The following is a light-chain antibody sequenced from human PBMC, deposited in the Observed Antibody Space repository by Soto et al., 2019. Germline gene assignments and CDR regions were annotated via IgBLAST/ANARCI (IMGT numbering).Light chain of an antibody. CDR3: QQRSNWPVT. J-gene: IGKJ1*01. Sequence: EIVLTQSPATLSLSPGERATLSCRASQSVGSYFAWYQQKPGQAPRLLIYDASSRATGIPARFSGSGSGTEFTLTISSLEPEDFAVYYCQQRSNWPVTFGQGTKVDIK. V-gene: IGKV3-11*01. CDR2: DAS. CDR1: QSVGSY.